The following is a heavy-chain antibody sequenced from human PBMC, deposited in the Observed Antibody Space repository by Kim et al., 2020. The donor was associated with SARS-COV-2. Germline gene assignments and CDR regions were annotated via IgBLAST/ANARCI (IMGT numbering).Heavy chain of an antibody. Sequence: KLQGRVTITAEESTSTAYMELSSLRSEDTAVYYCARDPFDYSNPPYGMDVWGQGTTVTVSS. CDR3: ARDPFDYSNPPYGMDV. J-gene: IGHJ6*02. D-gene: IGHD4-4*01. V-gene: IGHV1-69*01.